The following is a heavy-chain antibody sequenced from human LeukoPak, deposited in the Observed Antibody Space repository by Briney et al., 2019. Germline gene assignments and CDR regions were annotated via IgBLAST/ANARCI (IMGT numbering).Heavy chain of an antibody. CDR3: ARDPTTRSNQAQFYSDY. CDR2: ISLNGGDT. D-gene: IGHD4-17*01. Sequence: PGGSLRLSCAASGFTFSSFAMHWVRQAPGKGPEWVAVISLNGGDTNYAGSVKGRFTISRDNSKNTLYLQMNSLRAEDTAVYYCARDPTTRSNQAQFYSDYWGQGTLVIVSS. V-gene: IGHV3-30*04. CDR1: GFTFSSFA. J-gene: IGHJ4*02.